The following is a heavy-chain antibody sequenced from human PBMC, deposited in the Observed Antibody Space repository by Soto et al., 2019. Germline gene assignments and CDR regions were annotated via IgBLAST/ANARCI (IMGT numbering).Heavy chain of an antibody. CDR2: IIPIFGTA. D-gene: IGHD2-15*01. CDR3: ARRSVSEDLGGAFDI. Sequence: ASVKVSCKASGGTFSSHAISWVRQAPGQGLEWMGGIIPIFGTANYAQKFQGRVTITADESTSTDYMELSSLRSEDTAVYYCARRSVSEDLGGAFDIWGQGTMVTVSS. V-gene: IGHV1-69*13. J-gene: IGHJ3*02. CDR1: GGTFSSHA.